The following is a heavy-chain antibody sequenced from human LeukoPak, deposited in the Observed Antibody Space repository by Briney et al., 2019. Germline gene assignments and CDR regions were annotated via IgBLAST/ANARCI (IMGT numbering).Heavy chain of an antibody. Sequence: SETLSLTCTVSGGSISSSSYYWGWIRQPPGKGLEWIGSIYYSGSTYYNPSLKSRVTISVDTSKNQFSLKLSSVTAADTAVYYCARNPGPIDYWGQGTLVTVSS. CDR2: IYYSGST. D-gene: IGHD1-14*01. CDR1: GGSISSSSYY. CDR3: ARNPGPIDY. V-gene: IGHV4-39*07. J-gene: IGHJ4*02.